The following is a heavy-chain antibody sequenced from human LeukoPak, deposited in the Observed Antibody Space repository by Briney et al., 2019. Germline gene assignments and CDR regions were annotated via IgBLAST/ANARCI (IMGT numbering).Heavy chain of an antibody. V-gene: IGHV1-18*01. J-gene: IGHJ5*01. D-gene: IGHD3-22*01. CDR3: ARDKAFLGYYDTSGYFQQWFDS. CDR1: GYTFNNYG. Sequence: ASVKVSCKASGYTFNNYGISWVRQAPGQGLEWMGWISPYNGDTHYAQKFQDRVTMTTDTSTSTAYMDLRSLGFDDTAVYYCARDKAFLGYYDTSGYFQQWFDSWGQGTLVTVSS. CDR2: ISPYNGDT.